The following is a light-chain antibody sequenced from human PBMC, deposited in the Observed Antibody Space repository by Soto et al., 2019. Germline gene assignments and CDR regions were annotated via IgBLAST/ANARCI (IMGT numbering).Light chain of an antibody. V-gene: IGLV2-14*01. CDR3: SSYTSSSTLVV. CDR1: SSDVGGYNY. CDR2: EVS. J-gene: IGLJ2*01. Sequence: QSVLTQPASVSGSPGQSITISFTGTSSDVGGYNYVSLYQQHPRQAPKLMNYEVSNRPSGVSNRFSGSRSGNTDSLTISGREAEDEADYYCSSYTSSSTLVVFGGGTQLTVL.